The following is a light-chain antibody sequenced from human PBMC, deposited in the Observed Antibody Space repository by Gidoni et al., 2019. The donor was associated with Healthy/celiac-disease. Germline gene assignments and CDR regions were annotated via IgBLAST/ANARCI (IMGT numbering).Light chain of an antibody. V-gene: IGKV1-39*01. Sequence: IQLTQSPSSLSASVGDRVTITCRGSQSISSYLNWYQQKPGKAPKLLIYAASSLQSGVPSRFSGSGSGTEFTLTISSLQPEDFATYYCQQSYSTPLTFGGGTKVEIK. J-gene: IGKJ4*01. CDR3: QQSYSTPLT. CDR2: AAS. CDR1: QSISSY.